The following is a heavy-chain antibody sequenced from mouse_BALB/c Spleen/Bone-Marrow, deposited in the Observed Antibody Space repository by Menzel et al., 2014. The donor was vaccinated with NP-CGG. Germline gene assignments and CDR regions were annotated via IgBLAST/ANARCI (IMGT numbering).Heavy chain of an antibody. Sequence: QVQLQQSGAELVKPGASVKLSCKASGYTFTSYWMYWVKQRPGQGLEWIGEINPSNGRTDYNEKFKTKATLTVDSSSSTAYVQLSSLTSEDSAVYYCTSPQLGRDYWGQGTTLTVSS. CDR3: TSPQLGRDY. CDR2: INPSNGRT. V-gene: IGHV1S81*02. D-gene: IGHD4-1*02. CDR1: GYTFTSYW. J-gene: IGHJ2*01.